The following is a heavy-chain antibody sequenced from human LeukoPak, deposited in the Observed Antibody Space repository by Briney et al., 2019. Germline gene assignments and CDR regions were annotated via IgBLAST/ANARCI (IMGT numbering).Heavy chain of an antibody. CDR1: GFTFSSYS. CDR3: AKPYSGSYPD. V-gene: IGHV3-48*01. D-gene: IGHD1-26*01. Sequence: PGGSLRLSCAASGFTFSSYSMNWVRQAPGKGLEWVSYISSSSSTIYYADSVKGRFTISRDNAKNSLYLQMNSLRAEDTAVYYCAKPYSGSYPDWGQGTLVTVSS. CDR2: ISSSSSTI. J-gene: IGHJ4*02.